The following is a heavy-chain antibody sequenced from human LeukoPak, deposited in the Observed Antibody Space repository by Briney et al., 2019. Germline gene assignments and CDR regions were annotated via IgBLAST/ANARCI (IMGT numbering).Heavy chain of an antibody. D-gene: IGHD3-10*01. J-gene: IGHJ5*02. CDR3: AGTMVRRYNWFDP. V-gene: IGHV4-59*01. CDR2: IYYSGST. Sequence: SETLSLTCTVSGGSISSYYWSWIRQPPGKGLEWIGYIYYSGSTNYNPSLKSRVTISVDTSKNQFSLKLSSVTAADTAVYYCAGTMVRRYNWFDPWGQGTLVTVSS. CDR1: GGSISSYY.